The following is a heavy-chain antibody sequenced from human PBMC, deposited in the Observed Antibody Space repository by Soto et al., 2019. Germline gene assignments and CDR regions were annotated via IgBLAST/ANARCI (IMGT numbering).Heavy chain of an antibody. Sequence: QVQLVESGGGVVQPGRSLRLSCAASGFTFSSYAMHWVRQAPGKGLEWVAVISYDGSNKYYADSVKGRFTISRDNSKNRLYLQINSLRAEDTAVYYCARTWLKERWLQLPFDYWGQGTLVTVSS. D-gene: IGHD5-12*01. CDR1: GFTFSSYA. CDR3: ARTWLKERWLQLPFDY. J-gene: IGHJ4*02. CDR2: ISYDGSNK. V-gene: IGHV3-30-3*01.